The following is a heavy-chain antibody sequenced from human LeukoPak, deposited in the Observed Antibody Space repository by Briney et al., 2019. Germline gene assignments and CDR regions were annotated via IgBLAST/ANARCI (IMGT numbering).Heavy chain of an antibody. CDR1: GFTFDDYA. D-gene: IGHD4-17*01. CDR2: ISWNSGSI. J-gene: IGHJ4*02. CDR3: AKADYGDYGSLDY. Sequence: GGSLRLSCAASGFTFDDYAMHWVRQAPGKGLEWVSGISWNSGSIGYADSVKGRFTISGDNAKNSLYLQMNSLRAEDTALYYCAKADYGDYGSLDYWGQGTLVTVSS. V-gene: IGHV3-9*01.